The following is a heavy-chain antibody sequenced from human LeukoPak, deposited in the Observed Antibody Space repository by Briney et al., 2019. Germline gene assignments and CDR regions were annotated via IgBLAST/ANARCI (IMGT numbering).Heavy chain of an antibody. J-gene: IGHJ4*02. CDR3: ARAPNCSGGSCYSGSY. V-gene: IGHV3-23*01. D-gene: IGHD2-15*01. CDR1: GFTFSSYA. CDR2: ISGSGGST. Sequence: GGSLRLSCAAPGFTFSSYAMSWVRQAPGKGLEWVSAISGSGGSTYYADSVKGRFTISRDNSKNTLYLQMNSLRAEDTAVYYCARAPNCSGGSCYSGSYWGQGTLVTVSS.